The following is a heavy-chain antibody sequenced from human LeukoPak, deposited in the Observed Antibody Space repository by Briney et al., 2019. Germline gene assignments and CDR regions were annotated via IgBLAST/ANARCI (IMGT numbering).Heavy chain of an antibody. CDR3: ARVNIAAAGPHYFDY. CDR2: ISYDGSNK. CDR1: GFTFSSYA. J-gene: IGHJ4*02. V-gene: IGHV3-30-3*01. D-gene: IGHD6-13*01. Sequence: SGGSLRLSCAASGFTFSSYAMHWVRQAPGKGLEWVAVISYDGSNKYYADSVKGRFTISRDNSKNTLYLQMNSLRAEDTAVYYCARVNIAAAGPHYFDYWGQGTLVTVSS.